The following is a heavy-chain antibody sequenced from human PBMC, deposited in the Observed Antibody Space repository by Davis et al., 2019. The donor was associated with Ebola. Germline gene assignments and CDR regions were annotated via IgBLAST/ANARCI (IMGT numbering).Heavy chain of an antibody. Sequence: AASVKVSCKASGYTFTSYYMHWVRQAPGQGLEWMGIINPSGGNTGYAQKFQGRVTMTRNTSISTAYMELSSLRSEDTAVYYCAIYLVLDAFDIWGQGTMVTVSS. CDR1: GYTFTSYY. V-gene: IGHV1-46*01. CDR3: AIYLVLDAFDI. J-gene: IGHJ3*02. CDR2: INPSGGNT. D-gene: IGHD2-8*02.